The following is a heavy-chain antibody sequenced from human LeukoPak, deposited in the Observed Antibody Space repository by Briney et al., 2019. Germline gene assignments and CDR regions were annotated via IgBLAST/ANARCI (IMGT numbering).Heavy chain of an antibody. CDR2: IYYSGST. CDR1: GGPISSGGYY. V-gene: IGHV4-31*03. CDR3: ARVLQLWLHDY. J-gene: IGHJ4*02. Sequence: SETLSLTCTVSGGPISSGGYYWSWIRQHPGKGLEWIGYIYYSGSTYYNPSLKSRVTISVDTSKNQFSLKLSSVTAADTAVYYCARVLQLWLHDYWGQGTLVTVSS. D-gene: IGHD5-18*01.